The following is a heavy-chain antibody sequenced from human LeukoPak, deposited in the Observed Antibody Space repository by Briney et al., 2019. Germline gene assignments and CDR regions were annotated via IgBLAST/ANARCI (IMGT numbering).Heavy chain of an antibody. CDR3: KWVVAATEYYFDY. CDR2: IKSKTDGGTT. D-gene: IGHD2-15*01. Sequence: GGSLRLSCAASGFTFSNAWMSWVRQAPGKGLEWVGRIKSKTDGGTTDYAAPVKGRFTISRDDSKNTLYLQMNSLKTEDTAVYYCKWVVAATEYYFDYWGQGTLVTVSS. CDR1: GFTFSNAW. J-gene: IGHJ4*02. V-gene: IGHV3-15*01.